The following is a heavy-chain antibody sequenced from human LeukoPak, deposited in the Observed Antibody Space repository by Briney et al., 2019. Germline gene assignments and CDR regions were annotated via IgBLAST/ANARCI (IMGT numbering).Heavy chain of an antibody. CDR3: ARDLQRFDY. CDR1: GFTFSDYS. J-gene: IGHJ4*02. CDR2: ISSSSSYV. Sequence: SGGSLRLSCAASGFTFSDYSMNWVRQAPGKGLEWVSSISSSSSYVYYADSVKGRFTISRDNAENSLYLQMNSLRAEDTAVYYCARDLQRFDYWGQGTLVTVSS. V-gene: IGHV3-21*01.